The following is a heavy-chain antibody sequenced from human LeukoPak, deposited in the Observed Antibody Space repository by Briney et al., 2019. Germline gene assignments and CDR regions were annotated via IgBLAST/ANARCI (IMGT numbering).Heavy chain of an antibody. Sequence: GGSLRLSCEASGFTSFNFPMTWVRKAPGKGLEWVSHIRSDGTITYADSVKGRFTISRDDAKTSVYLQMNSLRDEDTAMYYCARDNVWAFDIWGQGTMVTVSS. CDR3: ARDNVWAFDI. CDR2: IRSDGTI. V-gene: IGHV3-48*02. J-gene: IGHJ3*02. D-gene: IGHD3-16*01. CDR1: GFTSFNFP.